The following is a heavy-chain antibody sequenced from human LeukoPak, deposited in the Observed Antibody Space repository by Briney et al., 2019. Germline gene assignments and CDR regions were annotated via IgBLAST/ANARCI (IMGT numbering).Heavy chain of an antibody. CDR1: GSTFSSYA. Sequence: GGSLRLSCAASGSTFSSYAMSWVRQAPGKGLEWVSAISGSGGSTYYADSVKGRFTISRDNSKNTLYLQMNSLRAEDTAVYYCAKDLRGYNYGFYFDYWGQGTLVTVSS. D-gene: IGHD5-18*01. V-gene: IGHV3-23*01. CDR3: AKDLRGYNYGFYFDY. CDR2: ISGSGGST. J-gene: IGHJ4*02.